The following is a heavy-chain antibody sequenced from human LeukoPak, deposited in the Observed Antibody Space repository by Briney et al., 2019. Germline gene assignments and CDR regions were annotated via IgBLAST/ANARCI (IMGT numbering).Heavy chain of an antibody. CDR1: GGSFSGYY. D-gene: IGHD3-10*01. Sequence: SETLSLTCAVYGGSFSGYYWSWIRQPPGKGLEWIGEINHSGSTNYSPSLKSRVTISVDTSKNQFSLKLSSVTAADTAVYYCARRGSYYGSGSYYKATYYFDYWGQGTLVTVSS. J-gene: IGHJ4*02. CDR2: INHSGST. V-gene: IGHV4-34*01. CDR3: ARRGSYYGSGSYYKATYYFDY.